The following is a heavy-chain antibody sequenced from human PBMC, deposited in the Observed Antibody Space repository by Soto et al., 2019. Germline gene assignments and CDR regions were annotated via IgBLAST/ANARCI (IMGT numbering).Heavy chain of an antibody. V-gene: IGHV4-59*01. CDR2: IYYSGST. CDR1: GGSISSYY. D-gene: IGHD3-10*01. CDR3: ARYYYGSGSAGAYYYYYMDV. J-gene: IGHJ6*03. Sequence: PSETLSLTCTVSGGSISSYYWSWIRQPPGKGLEWIGYIYYSGSTNYNPSLKSRVTISVDTSKYQFSLKLSSVTAADTAVYYCARYYYGSGSAGAYYYYYMDVWVKWTTVTVPS.